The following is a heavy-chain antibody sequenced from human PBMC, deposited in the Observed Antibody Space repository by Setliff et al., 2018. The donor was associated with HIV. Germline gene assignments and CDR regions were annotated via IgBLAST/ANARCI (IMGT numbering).Heavy chain of an antibody. CDR1: GGTFSSYA. CDR2: IIPIFGTA. D-gene: IGHD3-3*01. V-gene: IGHV1-69*13. CDR3: ARGEKRFLEWLPLDYYYYYYMDV. J-gene: IGHJ6*03. Sequence: SVKVSCKASGGTFSSYAISWVRQAPGQGLEWMGGIIPIFGTANYAQNFQGGVTITADEFTSTAYMELSSLRSDDTAVYYCARGEKRFLEWLPLDYYYYYYMDVWGKGITVTVSS.